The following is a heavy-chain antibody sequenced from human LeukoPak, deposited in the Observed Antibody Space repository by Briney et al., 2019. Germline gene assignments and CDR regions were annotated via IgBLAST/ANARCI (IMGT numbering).Heavy chain of an antibody. D-gene: IGHD5-12*01. Sequence: GASVKGSCKASGVTFGSYAISWVRQAPGQGLEWMGRIIPILGIANYAQKFQGRVTITADKSTSTAYMELSSLRSEDTAVYYCARGSGYDNYYYGMDVWGQGTTVTVSS. CDR1: GVTFGSYA. V-gene: IGHV1-69*04. CDR2: IIPILGIA. CDR3: ARGSGYDNYYYGMDV. J-gene: IGHJ6*02.